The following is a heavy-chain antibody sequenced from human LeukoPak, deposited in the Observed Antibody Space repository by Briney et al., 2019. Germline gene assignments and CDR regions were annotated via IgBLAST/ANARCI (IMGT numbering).Heavy chain of an antibody. D-gene: IGHD2-15*01. Sequence: PSETLSLTCTVSGGSISSGGYYWSWIRQHPGKGLEWIGYIYYSGSTYYDPSLKSRVTISVDTSKNQFSLKLSSVTAADTAVYYCARDRVVVAAPYYYGMDVWGKGTTVTVYS. CDR3: ARDRVVVAAPYYYGMDV. J-gene: IGHJ6*04. CDR1: GGSISSGGYY. CDR2: IYYSGST. V-gene: IGHV4-31*03.